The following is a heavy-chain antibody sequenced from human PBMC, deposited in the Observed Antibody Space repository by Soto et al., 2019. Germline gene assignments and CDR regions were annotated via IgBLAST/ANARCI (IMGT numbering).Heavy chain of an antibody. D-gene: IGHD3-3*01. CDR3: ARLGYDFWSGYYSYKLDY. CDR1: GFTFSSYW. V-gene: IGHV3-7*03. CDR2: IKQDGSEK. J-gene: IGHJ4*02. Sequence: EVQLVESGGGLVQPGGSLRLSCAASGFTFSSYWMSWVRQAPGKGLEWVANIKQDGSEKYYVDSVKGRFTISRDNAKNSRYLQMNCLRAEDTAVYYCARLGYDFWSGYYSYKLDYWGQGTLVTVSS.